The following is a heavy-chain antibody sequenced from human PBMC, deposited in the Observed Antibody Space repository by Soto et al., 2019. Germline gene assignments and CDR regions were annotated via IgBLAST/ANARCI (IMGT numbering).Heavy chain of an antibody. CDR2: IYHSGST. Sequence: PSETLSLTCAVSGGSISSSNWWSWVRQPPGRGLEWIGEIYHSGSTNYNPSLKSRVTISVDKSKNQFSLKLSSVTAADMAVYYCARYHYYYDSSGYHYYFDYWGQGTLVTVSS. CDR1: GGSISSSNW. D-gene: IGHD3-22*01. CDR3: ARYHYYYDSSGYHYYFDY. J-gene: IGHJ4*02. V-gene: IGHV4-4*02.